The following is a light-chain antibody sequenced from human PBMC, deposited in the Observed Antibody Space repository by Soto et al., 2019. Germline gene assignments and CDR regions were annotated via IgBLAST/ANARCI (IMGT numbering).Light chain of an antibody. CDR2: DIS. V-gene: IGKV3D-15*01. CDR3: QQYNSWPLT. J-gene: IGKJ4*01. CDR1: QSVSSN. Sequence: EIVMTHSPATLSVSPWERATLSCRASQSVSSNLAWYQQKPGQAPRVLIYDISTRATGIPTRFSGSGSGTEFTLTISSLQSEDFAVYYCQQYNSWPLTFGGGTKVDIK.